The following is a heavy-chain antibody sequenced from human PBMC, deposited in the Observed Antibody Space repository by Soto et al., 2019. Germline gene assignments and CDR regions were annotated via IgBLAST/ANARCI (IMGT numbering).Heavy chain of an antibody. Sequence: PSETLSLTSTVSGGSIRGGDYYWSWIRQHPGKGLEWIGYIYYSGSTYYNPSLKSRVTISVDTSKNQFSLKLSSVTAADTAVYYCARGSYGQYFDYWGQGTLVTVSS. D-gene: IGHD5-18*01. J-gene: IGHJ4*02. CDR2: IYYSGST. CDR1: GGSIRGGDYY. CDR3: ARGSYGQYFDY. V-gene: IGHV4-31*03.